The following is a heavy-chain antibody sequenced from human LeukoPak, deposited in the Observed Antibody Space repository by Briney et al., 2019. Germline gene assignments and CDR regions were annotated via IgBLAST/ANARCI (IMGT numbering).Heavy chain of an antibody. CDR1: GFTFSSFW. Sequence: GGSLRLSCAASGFTFSSFWMSWVRQSPGQGLEWVANIQQDGSESYYVDSVKGRFTISRDNAKNSLYLQMNSLTAEDTAVYYCARDSGIAGYYFDYWGQGSLVTVSS. V-gene: IGHV3-7*01. J-gene: IGHJ4*02. CDR2: IQQDGSES. CDR3: ARDSGIAGYYFDY. D-gene: IGHD6-13*01.